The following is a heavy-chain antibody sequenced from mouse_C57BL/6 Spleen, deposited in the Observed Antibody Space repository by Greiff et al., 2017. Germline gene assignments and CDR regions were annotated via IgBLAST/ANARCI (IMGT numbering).Heavy chain of an antibody. D-gene: IGHD2-3*01. CDR3: ARSYGGYYRYFDD. CDR2: IHPNSGST. V-gene: IGHV1-64*01. Sequence: QVQLQQPGAELVKPGASVKLSCKASGYTFTSYWMHWVKQRPGQGLEWIGMIHPNSGSTNYNEKFKSKATLTVDKSSSTAYMQLSSLTSEDSAVYYCARSYGGYYRYFDDWGKGTTLTVSS. J-gene: IGHJ2*01. CDR1: GYTFTSYW.